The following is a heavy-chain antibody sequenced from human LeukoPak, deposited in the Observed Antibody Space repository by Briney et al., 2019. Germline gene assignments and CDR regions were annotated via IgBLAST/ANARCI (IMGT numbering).Heavy chain of an antibody. D-gene: IGHD6-19*01. Sequence: GGSLRLSCAASGFTFSSYAMSWVRQAPGKGLEWVSAISGSGGSTYYADSMKGRFTISRDNSKNTLYLQMNSLRAEDTAVYYCAKVPPFIAVAKGYFDYWGQGTLVTVSS. CDR3: AKVPPFIAVAKGYFDY. V-gene: IGHV3-23*01. CDR1: GFTFSSYA. J-gene: IGHJ4*02. CDR2: ISGSGGST.